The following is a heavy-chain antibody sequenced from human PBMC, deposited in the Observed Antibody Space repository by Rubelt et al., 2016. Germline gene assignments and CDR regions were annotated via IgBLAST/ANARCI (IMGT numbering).Heavy chain of an antibody. J-gene: IGHJ6*02. CDR1: GYTFTSYA. D-gene: IGHD5-12*01. CDR2: INAGNGNT. V-gene: IGHV1-3*01. CDR3: ARVSGYDPFYYYGMDV. Sequence: QVQLVQSGAEVKRPGASVKVSCKASGYTFTSYAMHWVRQAPGQRLEWMGWINAGNGNTKYSQKFQGRVTITRDTSASTAYMELSSLRSDATAVYYCARVSGYDPFYYYGMDVWGQGTTVTVSS.